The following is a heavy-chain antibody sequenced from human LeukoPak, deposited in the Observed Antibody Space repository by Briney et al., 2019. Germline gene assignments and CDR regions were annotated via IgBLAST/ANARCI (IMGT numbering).Heavy chain of an antibody. CDR1: GFTFSNYA. J-gene: IGHJ5*02. CDR3: ARSANPGVPEFDP. CDR2: ITSSSNI. Sequence: PGGSLRLSCEASGFTFSNYAVAWVRQAPGKGLEWLSYITSSSNINYADSVKGRFTISRDNAKNSLYLQMISLRDEDTAVYYCARSANPGVPEFDPWGQGTLVTVSS. V-gene: IGHV3-48*02. D-gene: IGHD6-6*01.